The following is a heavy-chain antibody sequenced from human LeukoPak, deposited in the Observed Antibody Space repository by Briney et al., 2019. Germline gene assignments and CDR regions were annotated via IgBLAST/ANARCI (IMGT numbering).Heavy chain of an antibody. CDR1: GGSISSNSYY. Sequence: SETLSLTCTVSGGSISSNSYYWGWIRQPPGEGLEWIGNIYYSGSTYYNPSLKSRVTISIDTSKKQFSLKLSSVTAADTAVYYCAKDRSGSLEYFQLWGQGTLVTVTS. D-gene: IGHD1-26*01. CDR2: IYYSGST. V-gene: IGHV4-39*02. CDR3: AKDRSGSLEYFQL. J-gene: IGHJ1*01.